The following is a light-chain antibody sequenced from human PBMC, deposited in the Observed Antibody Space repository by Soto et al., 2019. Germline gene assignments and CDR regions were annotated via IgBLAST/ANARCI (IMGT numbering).Light chain of an antibody. Sequence: QSALTQPASVSGSPGQSITISCTGTNSDVGGYNYVSWYQQHPGKAPKLMIYDVSNRPSGVSNRFSGSKSGNTASLTISWLQAEDEADYSCSSYTSSSTHVVIGGGTKLTVL. CDR1: NSDVGGYNY. CDR2: DVS. CDR3: SSYTSSSTHVV. J-gene: IGLJ2*01. V-gene: IGLV2-14*01.